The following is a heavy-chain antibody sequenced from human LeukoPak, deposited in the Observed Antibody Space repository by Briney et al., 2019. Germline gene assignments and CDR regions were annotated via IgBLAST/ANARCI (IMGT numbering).Heavy chain of an antibody. CDR3: ANGDCRGGRCSSGAY. Sequence: GGSLRLSCAASGFNFRNYGMHWVRQAPGKGLDWVAYTRDDGSKNWNGDSVKGRFTISRDNSKSTLYLQMNSLRGEDTAVYYCANGDCRGGRCSSGAYWGQGTLVTVSS. CDR1: GFNFRNYG. V-gene: IGHV3-30*02. CDR2: TRDDGSKN. D-gene: IGHD2-15*01. J-gene: IGHJ4*02.